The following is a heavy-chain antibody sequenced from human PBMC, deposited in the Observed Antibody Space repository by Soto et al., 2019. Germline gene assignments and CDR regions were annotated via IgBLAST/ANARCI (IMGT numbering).Heavy chain of an antibody. J-gene: IGHJ4*02. CDR2: INPSGGST. D-gene: IGHD2-2*01. Sequence: ASVKVSCKASGYTFTIYYMHWVRQAPGQGLEWMGIINPSGGSTSYAQKFQGRVTMTRDTSTSTVYMELSSLRSEDTAVYYCARDPHRYCSSTSCSQNFDYWGQGTLVTVSS. CDR1: GYTFTIYY. CDR3: ARDPHRYCSSTSCSQNFDY. V-gene: IGHV1-46*01.